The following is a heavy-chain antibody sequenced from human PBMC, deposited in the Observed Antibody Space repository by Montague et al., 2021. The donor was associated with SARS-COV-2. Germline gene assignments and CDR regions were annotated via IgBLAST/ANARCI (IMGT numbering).Heavy chain of an antibody. CDR3: AREHSGSWDHLDN. D-gene: IGHD5-12*01. Sequence: TLSLTCTVSCGSISSGSYYWSWIRQPPGKGLEWIGRIYTRGTTQYTFSLKSRVTISVDTSKNLFSLKLSSVTAADTAVYYCAREHSGSWDHLDNWGQGSLVTVSS. J-gene: IGHJ4*02. V-gene: IGHV4-61*02. CDR2: IYTRGTT. CDR1: CGSISSGSYY.